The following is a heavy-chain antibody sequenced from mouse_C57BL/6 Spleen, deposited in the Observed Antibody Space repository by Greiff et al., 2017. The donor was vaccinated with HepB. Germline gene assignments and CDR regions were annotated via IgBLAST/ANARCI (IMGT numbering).Heavy chain of an antibody. CDR2: ISDGGSYT. CDR3: AREGGLTGTSWFAY. J-gene: IGHJ3*01. D-gene: IGHD4-1*01. Sequence: EVQGVESGGGLVKPGGSLKLSCAASGFTFSSYAMSWVRQTPEKRLEWVATISDGGSYTYYPDNVKGRFTISRDNAKNNLYLQMSHLKSEDTAMYYCAREGGLTGTSWFAYWGQGTLVTVSA. CDR1: GFTFSSYA. V-gene: IGHV5-4*01.